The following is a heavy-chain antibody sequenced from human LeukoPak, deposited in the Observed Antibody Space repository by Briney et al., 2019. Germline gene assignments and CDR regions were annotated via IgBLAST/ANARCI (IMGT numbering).Heavy chain of an antibody. Sequence: GGSLRLSCAASGFTFSSYSMQWVRQTPGKGLEWVGIMSNSGENTFYGEAVKGRFTISRDNAKNSLYLQMNSLRAEDTAVYYCASYCTNGVCTDYWGQGTLVTVSS. V-gene: IGHV3-33*05. D-gene: IGHD2-8*01. J-gene: IGHJ4*02. CDR1: GFTFSSYS. CDR2: MSNSGENT. CDR3: ASYCTNGVCTDY.